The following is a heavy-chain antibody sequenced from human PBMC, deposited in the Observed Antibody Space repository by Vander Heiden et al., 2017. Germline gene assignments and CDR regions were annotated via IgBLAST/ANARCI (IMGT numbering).Heavy chain of an antibody. Sequence: QVQLQQWGAGLLKPSETLSLTCAVYGGYFSGYSWSWIRQPPGKGLEWIGEINHSGSTNYNPSLKSRVTISVDTSKNQFSLKLSSVTAADTAVYYCARRPRNYYDSSGYYSNWFDPWGQGTLVTVSS. CDR2: INHSGST. D-gene: IGHD3-22*01. CDR1: GGYFSGYS. V-gene: IGHV4-34*01. J-gene: IGHJ5*02. CDR3: ARRPRNYYDSSGYYSNWFDP.